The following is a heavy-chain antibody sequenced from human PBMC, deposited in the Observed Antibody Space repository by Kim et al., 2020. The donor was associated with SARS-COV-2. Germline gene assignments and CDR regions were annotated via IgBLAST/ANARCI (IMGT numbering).Heavy chain of an antibody. CDR1: GFTFSSYA. D-gene: IGHD3-9*01. Sequence: GGSLRLSCAASGFTFSSYAMHWVRQAPGKGLEWVAVISYDGSNKYYADSVKGRFTISRDNSKNTLYLQMNSLRAEDTAVYYCARDSYDILTGYYSGLDYWGQGTLVTVSS. J-gene: IGHJ4*02. V-gene: IGHV3-30-3*01. CDR3: ARDSYDILTGYYSGLDY. CDR2: ISYDGSNK.